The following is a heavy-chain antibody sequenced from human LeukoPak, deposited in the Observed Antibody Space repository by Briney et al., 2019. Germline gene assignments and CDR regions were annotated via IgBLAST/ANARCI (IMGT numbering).Heavy chain of an antibody. D-gene: IGHD3/OR15-3a*01. V-gene: IGHV3-23*01. CDR3: AKSVRGTGPDY. Sequence: SGGSLRLSCAASGFTFSSSAMSWVRQVPGKGLEWVSGISASGGSTSYADSVRGRFTISRDNSKNTLYLQMNSLRAEDTAVYYCAKSVRGTGPDYWGQGTLVTVSS. CDR1: GFTFSSSA. CDR2: ISASGGST. J-gene: IGHJ4*02.